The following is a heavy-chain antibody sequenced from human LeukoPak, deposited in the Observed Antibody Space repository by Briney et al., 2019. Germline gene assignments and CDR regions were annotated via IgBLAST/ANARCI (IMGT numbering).Heavy chain of an antibody. V-gene: IGHV4-34*01. CDR1: GGSFSGYY. Sequence: SETLSLTCAVYGGSFSGYYWSWIRQPPGKGLEWIGEINHSGSTNYNPSLKSRVTISVDTSKNQFSLKLSSVTAADTAVYYCARERIEMATIGAFDYWGQGTLVTVSS. CDR2: INHSGST. D-gene: IGHD5-24*01. J-gene: IGHJ4*02. CDR3: ARERIEMATIGAFDY.